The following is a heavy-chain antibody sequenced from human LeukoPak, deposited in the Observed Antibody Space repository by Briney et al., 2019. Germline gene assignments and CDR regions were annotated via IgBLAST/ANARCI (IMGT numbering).Heavy chain of an antibody. CDR3: ARGYCGGGRCYLYSWFDP. V-gene: IGHV1-3*01. D-gene: IGHD2-15*01. CDR2: INAGNGNT. J-gene: IGHJ5*02. CDR1: GYTFTSYA. Sequence: ASVKVSCKASGYTFTSYAMHWVRQAPGQRLEWMGWINAGNGNTKYSQKFQGRVTITRDTSASTAYMELSSLRSEDTAVYYCARGYCGGGRCYLYSWFDPWGQGTLVTVSS.